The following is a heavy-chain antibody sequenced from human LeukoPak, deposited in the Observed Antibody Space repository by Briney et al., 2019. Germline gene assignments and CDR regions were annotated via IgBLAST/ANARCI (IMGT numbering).Heavy chain of an antibody. J-gene: IGHJ4*02. CDR1: GFIFSNYG. CDR3: AKDIGGYWTNGVCYNVDY. V-gene: IGHV3-30*02. D-gene: IGHD2-8*01. Sequence: GGSLRLSWAAAGFIFSNYGMHWVRQAPSKWLEWVAFIRYDGSNKYYADSVKGRFTISRDNSKNTLYLQMNSLRAEETAVYYCAKDIGGYWTNGVCYNVDYWGQGTLVTVSS. CDR2: IRYDGSNK.